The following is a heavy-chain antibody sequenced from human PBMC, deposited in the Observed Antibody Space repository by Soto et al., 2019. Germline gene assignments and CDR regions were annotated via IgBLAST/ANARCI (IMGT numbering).Heavy chain of an antibody. CDR1: GFTVSSNY. CDR2: IYSGGST. V-gene: IGHV3-53*01. Sequence: HPGGSLRLSSAASGFTVSSNYMSWVRQAPGKGLEWVSVIYSGGSTYYADSVKGRFTISRDNSKNTLYLQMNSLRAEDTAVYYCARGASRDGYKRSYYYGMDVWGQGTTVTVSS. J-gene: IGHJ6*02. CDR3: ARGASRDGYKRSYYYGMDV. D-gene: IGHD5-12*01.